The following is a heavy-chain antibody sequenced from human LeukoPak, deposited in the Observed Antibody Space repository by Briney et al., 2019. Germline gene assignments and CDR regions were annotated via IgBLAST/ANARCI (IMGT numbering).Heavy chain of an antibody. D-gene: IGHD2-15*01. J-gene: IGHJ4*02. V-gene: IGHV4-34*01. CDR2: TNHSGST. CDR3: ARLKTDCSGGSCYWSIVYYFDY. Sequence: SETLSLTCAVYGGSFSGYYWSWIRQPPGKGLEWIGETNHSGSTNYNPSLKSRVTISVDTSRNQFSLKLSSVTAADTAVYYCARLKTDCSGGSCYWSIVYYFDYWGQGTLVTVSS. CDR1: GGSFSGYY.